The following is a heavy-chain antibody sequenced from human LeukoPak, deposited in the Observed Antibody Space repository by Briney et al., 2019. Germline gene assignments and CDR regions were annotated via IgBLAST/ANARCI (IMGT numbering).Heavy chain of an antibody. D-gene: IGHD1-7*01. CDR2: IYYSGST. V-gene: IGHV4-39*01. J-gene: IGHJ3*02. CDR3: ARPPRTGTHPRPNDAFDI. Sequence: SETLSLTCTVSGGSISSSSYYWGWIRQPPGKGLEWIGSIYYSGSTYYNPSLKSRVTISVDTSKNQFSLKLSSVTAADTAVYYCARPPRTGTHPRPNDAFDIWGQGTMVTVSS. CDR1: GGSISSSSYY.